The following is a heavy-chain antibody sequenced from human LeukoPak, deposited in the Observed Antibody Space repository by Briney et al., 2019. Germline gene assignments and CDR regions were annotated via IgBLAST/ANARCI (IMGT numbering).Heavy chain of an antibody. J-gene: IGHJ5*02. CDR3: ASSPGGNWFDP. D-gene: IGHD4-23*01. CDR2: IYCSGTT. CDR1: GGSISSGGYY. Sequence: SETLSLTCTVSGGSISSGGYYWSWIRQHPGKGLEWIGYIYCSGTTYYNPSLKSRVTISVDTSKNQFSLKLSSVTAADTAVYYCASSPGGNWFDPWGQGTLVTVSS. V-gene: IGHV4-31*03.